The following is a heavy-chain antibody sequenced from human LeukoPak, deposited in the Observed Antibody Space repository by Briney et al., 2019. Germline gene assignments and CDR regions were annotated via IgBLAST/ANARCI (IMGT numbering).Heavy chain of an antibody. D-gene: IGHD5-12*01. CDR2: ISSSSSYI. Sequence: GGSLRLSCAGSGFTFSSHSMNWVRQAPGKGLEWVSSISSSSSYIYYADSVKGRFTISRHNAKNSLYLQMNTLRVEDTAVYYCAREVRAYGGYSQSDYWGQGTLVTVSS. CDR3: AREVRAYGGYSQSDY. V-gene: IGHV3-21*01. J-gene: IGHJ4*02. CDR1: GFTFSSHS.